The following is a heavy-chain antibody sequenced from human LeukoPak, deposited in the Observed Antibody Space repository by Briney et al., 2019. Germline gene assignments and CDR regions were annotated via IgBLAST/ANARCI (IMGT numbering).Heavy chain of an antibody. CDR2: IYSSGST. J-gene: IGHJ4*02. D-gene: IGHD3-10*01. V-gene: IGHV3-66*01. Sequence: GGSLRLSCAASGFTVSSNYMSWVRQAPGKGLEWVSVIYSSGSTYYADSVKGRFTISRDNSKNTLYLQMNSLRAEDTAVYYCARDAGSGSGSTLDYWGQGTLVTVSS. CDR3: ARDAGSGSGSTLDY. CDR1: GFTVSSNY.